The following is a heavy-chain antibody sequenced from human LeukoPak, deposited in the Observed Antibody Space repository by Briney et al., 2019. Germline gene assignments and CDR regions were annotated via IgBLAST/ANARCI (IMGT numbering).Heavy chain of an antibody. CDR3: ARDLSSSWKDY. V-gene: IGHV3-30-3*01. J-gene: IGHJ4*02. CDR2: ISYDGSNK. Sequence: GGSLRLSCAASGFTFSSYAMHWVRQAPGKGLEWVAVISYDGSNKYYADSVKGRFTISRDNSKNTLYLQMNSLRAEDTAVYYCARDLSSSWKDYWGQGTLVTVSS. D-gene: IGHD6-13*01. CDR1: GFTFSSYA.